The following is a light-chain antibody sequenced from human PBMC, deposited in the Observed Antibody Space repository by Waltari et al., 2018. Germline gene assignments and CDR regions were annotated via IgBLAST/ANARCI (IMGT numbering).Light chain of an antibody. CDR3: QQPGF. V-gene: IGKV3-11*01. Sequence: EVVLTQSPATLSLSPGERATLSCRASQSVHNYLAWYQQKPGQAPRLLIYDASNRATGIPARCSGSSSATDITLTISSLESEDSAVYYCQQPGFFGEGTKVEIK. J-gene: IGKJ4*01. CDR2: DAS. CDR1: QSVHNY.